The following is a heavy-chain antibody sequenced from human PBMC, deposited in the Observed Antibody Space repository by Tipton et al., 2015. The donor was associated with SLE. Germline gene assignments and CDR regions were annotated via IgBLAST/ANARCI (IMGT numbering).Heavy chain of an antibody. Sequence: SLRLSCAASGFTFSSYAMSWVRQAPGKGLEWVSAISGSGGSTYYADSVKGRFTISRDNSKNTLYLQMNSLRAEDTAVYYCAKQGDYDYVWGTRRYFDYWGQGTLVTVSS. CDR3: AKQGDYDYVWGTRRYFDY. V-gene: IGHV3-23*01. CDR1: GFTFSSYA. D-gene: IGHD3-16*01. CDR2: ISGSGGST. J-gene: IGHJ4*02.